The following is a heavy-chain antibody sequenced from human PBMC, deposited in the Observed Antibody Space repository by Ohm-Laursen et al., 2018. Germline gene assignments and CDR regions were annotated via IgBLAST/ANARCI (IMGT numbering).Heavy chain of an antibody. Sequence: SLRLSCAASGFTFSDYYMSWIRQAPGKGLEWVSYISNSGSIIYYADSVKGRFTISRDNAKNSLYLQMNSLSAEDTAVYYCARGMLSGSLDWYFDLWGRGTLVTVSS. CDR2: ISNSGSII. CDR3: ARGMLSGSLDWYFDL. CDR1: GFTFSDYY. J-gene: IGHJ2*01. D-gene: IGHD3-3*01. V-gene: IGHV3-11*01.